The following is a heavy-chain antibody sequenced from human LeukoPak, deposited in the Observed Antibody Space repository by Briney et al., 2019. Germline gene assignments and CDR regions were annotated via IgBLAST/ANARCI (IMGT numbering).Heavy chain of an antibody. CDR1: GSTLNNHA. D-gene: IGHD3-22*01. CDR3: ARDVYDSSGSYFWYFDL. Sequence: GGSLRLSCAASGSTLNNHAMHWVRQAPGKGLEWVSSVSWNSASIGYADSVKGRFTISRDNAKNSLYLQMTGLRPEDTAFYYCARDVYDSSGSYFWYFDLWGRGTLVTVSS. J-gene: IGHJ2*01. CDR2: VSWNSASI. V-gene: IGHV3-9*01.